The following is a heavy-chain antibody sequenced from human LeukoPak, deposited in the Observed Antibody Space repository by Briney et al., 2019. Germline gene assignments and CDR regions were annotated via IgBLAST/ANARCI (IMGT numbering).Heavy chain of an antibody. CDR2: IYPGDSDT. J-gene: IGHJ3*02. CDR1: GYSFTNYW. CDR3: ARQRQYSGSYYDAFDI. D-gene: IGHD1-26*01. V-gene: IGHV5-51*01. Sequence: GESLKISCKGSGYSFTNYWIGWVRQMPGKGLEWMGIIYPGDSDTRYSPSFQGQVTISADKSISTAYLQWSSLKASDTATYYCARQRQYSGSYYDAFDIWGQGTMVTVSS.